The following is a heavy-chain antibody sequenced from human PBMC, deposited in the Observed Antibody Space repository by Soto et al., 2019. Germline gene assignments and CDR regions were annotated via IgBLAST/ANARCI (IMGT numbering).Heavy chain of an antibody. V-gene: IGHV3-15*01. D-gene: IGHD2-15*01. CDR3: TTDPPSIVVVKLFDY. CDR2: IKSKTDGGTT. CDR1: GFTFSNAW. J-gene: IGHJ4*02. Sequence: PGGSLRLSCAASGFTFSNAWMSWVRQAPGKGLEWVGRIKSKTDGGTTDYAAPVKGRFTISRDDSKNTLYLQMNSLKTEDTAVYYCTTDPPSIVVVKLFDYWGQGTLVTVSS.